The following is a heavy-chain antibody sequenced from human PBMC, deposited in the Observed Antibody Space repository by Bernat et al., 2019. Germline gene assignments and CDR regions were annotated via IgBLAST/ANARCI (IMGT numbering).Heavy chain of an antibody. V-gene: IGHV3-30*01. D-gene: IGHD6-13*01. CDR1: GFTFSSYA. CDR2: ISCDGSNK. CDR3: ARDHDSSILRIDFYFDY. J-gene: IGHJ4*02. Sequence: QVQLVESGGGVVQPGRSLRLSCAASGFTFSSYAMHWVRQAPGKGLEWVAVISCDGSNKYYADSVKGRFTISRDNSNNTLYLPMNSLRAEDTAVYYCARDHDSSILRIDFYFDYWGQGTLVTVSS.